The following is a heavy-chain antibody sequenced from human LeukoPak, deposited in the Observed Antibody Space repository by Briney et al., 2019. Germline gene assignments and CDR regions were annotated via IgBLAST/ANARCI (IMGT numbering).Heavy chain of an antibody. Sequence: PSETLSLTCTVSGGSISSYYWSWIRQPPGKGLEWIGSIYYSGSTYYNPSLKSRVTISVDTSKNQFSLKLSSVTAADTAVYFCARDKEWLLFDYWGQGTLVTVSS. D-gene: IGHD3-3*01. CDR1: GGSISSYY. J-gene: IGHJ4*02. CDR2: IYYSGST. V-gene: IGHV4-59*12. CDR3: ARDKEWLLFDY.